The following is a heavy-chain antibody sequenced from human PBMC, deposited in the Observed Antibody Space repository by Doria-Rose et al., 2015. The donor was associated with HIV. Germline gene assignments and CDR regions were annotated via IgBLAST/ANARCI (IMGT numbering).Heavy chain of an antibody. V-gene: IGHV4-31*03. CDR1: GGSISSGGYY. J-gene: IGHJ6*03. CDR3: ARGRGYYDSNGLGDMDV. Sequence: QTLSLTCTVTGGSISSGGYYWSWIRQHPGKGLEWIGHIYNSGTTYYNPSLKSRLTISVDTSKTQFSLKLSSVTAADTAVYYCARGRGYYDSNGLGDMDVWGKGTTVTVSS. D-gene: IGHD3-22*01. CDR2: IYNSGTT.